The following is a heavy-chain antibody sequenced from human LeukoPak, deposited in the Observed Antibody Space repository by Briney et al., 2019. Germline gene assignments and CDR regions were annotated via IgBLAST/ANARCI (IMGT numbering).Heavy chain of an antibody. J-gene: IGHJ4*02. V-gene: IGHV4-59*01. D-gene: IGHD3-10*01. Sequence: SETLSLTCTVSGGSISSYYRSWIRQPPGKGLEWIGYIYYSGSTNYNPSLKSRVTISVDTSKNQFSLKLSSVTAADTAVYYCARYLTIWFGELSPPSDYFDYWGQGTLVTVSS. CDR2: IYYSGST. CDR1: GGSISSYY. CDR3: ARYLTIWFGELSPPSDYFDY.